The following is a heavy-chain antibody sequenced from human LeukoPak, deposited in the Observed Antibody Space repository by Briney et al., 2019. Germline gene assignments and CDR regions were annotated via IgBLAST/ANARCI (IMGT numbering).Heavy chain of an antibody. CDR2: IRGSGGGT. V-gene: IGHV3-23*01. CDR1: GFTFSNYA. J-gene: IGHJ3*01. CDR3: ARDPNGAYIGAFAQ. Sequence: GGSLRLSCVASGFTFSNYAMTWVRQAPGKGLEWVSSIRGSGGGTYYAESVKGRFTMSRDNSKNTLYLQMNSLRAEDTAIYYCARDPNGAYIGAFAQWGQGTMVTVSS. D-gene: IGHD2-8*01.